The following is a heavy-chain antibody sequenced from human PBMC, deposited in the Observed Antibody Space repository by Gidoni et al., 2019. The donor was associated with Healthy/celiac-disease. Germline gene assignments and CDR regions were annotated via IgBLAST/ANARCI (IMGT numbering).Heavy chain of an antibody. D-gene: IGHD6-19*01. CDR3: ARVRAVAGTHFDY. V-gene: IGHV4-59*01. CDR1: GGPISSYY. Sequence: QLPLQVSGPGLVKPSETLSITFTVSGGPISSYYWSWIRQPPGKGLEWIGYIYYSGSTNYNPSLKSRVTISVDTSKNQFSLKLSSVTAADTAVYYGARVRAVAGTHFDYWGQGTLVTVSS. CDR2: IYYSGST. J-gene: IGHJ4*02.